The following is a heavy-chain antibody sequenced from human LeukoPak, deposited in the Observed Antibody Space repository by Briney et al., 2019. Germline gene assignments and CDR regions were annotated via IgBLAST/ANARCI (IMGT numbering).Heavy chain of an antibody. Sequence: PGGSLRLSCAASGFTFSSYWMSWVHQAPGKGLEWVANIKQDGSEKYYVDSVKGRFTISRDNAKNSLYLQMNSLRAEDTAVYYCARVGLNPSDYYYYYMDVWGKGTTVTVSS. J-gene: IGHJ6*03. CDR3: ARVGLNPSDYYYYYMDV. V-gene: IGHV3-7*01. D-gene: IGHD3-22*01. CDR2: IKQDGSEK. CDR1: GFTFSSYW.